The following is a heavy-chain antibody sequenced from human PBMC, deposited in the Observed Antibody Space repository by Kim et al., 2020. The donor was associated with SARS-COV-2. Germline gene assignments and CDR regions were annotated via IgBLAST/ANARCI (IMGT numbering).Heavy chain of an antibody. CDR2: IWYDGSNK. Sequence: GGSLRLSCAASGFTFSSYAMHWVRQAPGKRVEWVAVIWYDGSNKYYADSVKGRFTISRDNSKNTLYLQMNSLRAEDTAVYYCPQVGRYSDSSGYLDYWG. V-gene: IGHV3-30*02. J-gene: IGHJ4*01. CDR3: PQVGRYSDSSGYLDY. D-gene: IGHD3-22*01. CDR1: GFTFSSYA.